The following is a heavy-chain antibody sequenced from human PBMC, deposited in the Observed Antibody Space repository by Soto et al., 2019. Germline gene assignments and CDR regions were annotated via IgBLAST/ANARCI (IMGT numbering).Heavy chain of an antibody. Sequence: SVKVSCKASGGTFSSYTISWVRQAPGQGLEWMGRIIPILGIANYAQRFQGRVTITADKSTSTAYMELSSLRSEDTAVYYCARMYYYDSSGPPPPYYYYYGMDVWGQGTTVTVSS. CDR3: ARMYYYDSSGPPPPYYYYYGMDV. CDR1: GGTFSSYT. J-gene: IGHJ6*02. CDR2: IIPILGIA. V-gene: IGHV1-69*02. D-gene: IGHD3-22*01.